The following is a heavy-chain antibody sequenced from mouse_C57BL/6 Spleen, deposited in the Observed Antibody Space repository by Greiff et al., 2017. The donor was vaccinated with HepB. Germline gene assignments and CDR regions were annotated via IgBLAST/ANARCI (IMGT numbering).Heavy chain of an antibody. CDR1: GFNIKDYY. V-gene: IGHV14-2*01. J-gene: IGHJ3*01. Sequence: EVQLQQSGAELVKPGASVKLSCTASGFNIKDYYMHWVKQRTEQGLEWIGRIDPEDGETKNAPKFQGKATITADTSSNTAYLQLSSLTSEDTAVYYCACGIYYYGSSYGFFAYWGQGTLVTVSA. CDR3: ACGIYYYGSSYGFFAY. CDR2: IDPEDGET. D-gene: IGHD1-1*01.